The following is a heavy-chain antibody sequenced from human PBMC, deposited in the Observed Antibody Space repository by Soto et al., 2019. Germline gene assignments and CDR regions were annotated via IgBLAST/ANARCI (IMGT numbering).Heavy chain of an antibody. Sequence: QVQLVQSGAEVKKPGASVKVSCKASGYTFTSYDINWVRQATGQGLEWMGWMNPNSGNTGYAQKFQGRVTTPRNTSISTADMELSSLRSEDTAVYYCARQPNSYGTFDYWGQGTLVTVSS. CDR3: ARQPNSYGTFDY. J-gene: IGHJ4*02. CDR2: MNPNSGNT. CDR1: GYTFTSYD. V-gene: IGHV1-8*01. D-gene: IGHD4-17*01.